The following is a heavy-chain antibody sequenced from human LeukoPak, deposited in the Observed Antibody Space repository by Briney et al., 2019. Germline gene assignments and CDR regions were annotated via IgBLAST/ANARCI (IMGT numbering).Heavy chain of an antibody. CDR1: GFTFSSYS. D-gene: IGHD1-26*01. CDR3: ARDEWELPGY. Sequence: PGGSLRLSCAASGFTFSSYSMNWVRQAPGKGLEWVSYISSSSSTIYYADSVKGRFTISRDNAKNSLYLQMDSLRAEDTAVYYCARDEWELPGYWGQGTLVTVSS. J-gene: IGHJ4*02. V-gene: IGHV3-48*04. CDR2: ISSSSSTI.